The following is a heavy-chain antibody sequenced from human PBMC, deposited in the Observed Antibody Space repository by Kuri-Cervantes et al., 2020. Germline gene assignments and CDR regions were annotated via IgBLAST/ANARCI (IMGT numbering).Heavy chain of an antibody. Sequence: SLKISCAASGFTFDDYAMHWVRQAPGKGLEWVSGISWNSGSIGYADSVKGRFTISRDNAKNSLYLQMNSLRAEDTALYYCAKGGYGEVDYWGQGTLVTVSS. CDR2: ISWNSGSI. D-gene: IGHD4-17*01. V-gene: IGHV3-9*01. CDR1: GFTFDDYA. J-gene: IGHJ4*02. CDR3: AKGGYGEVDY.